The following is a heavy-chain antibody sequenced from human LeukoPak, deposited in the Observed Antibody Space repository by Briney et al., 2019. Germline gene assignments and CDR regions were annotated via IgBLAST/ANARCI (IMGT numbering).Heavy chain of an antibody. CDR1: GYTFTDYG. CDR2: IRYDGTIK. D-gene: IGHD1/OR15-1a*01. V-gene: IGHV3-30*02. J-gene: IGHJ4*02. Sequence: QPGGSPRLACAASGYTFTDYGMHWVRQAPGKGLEWVTFIRYDGTIKYYSDSVKGRFAISRDNSQNTLFLQMNSLRPEDTAVYYCAKEGTASKPSDLDYWGQGTLVTVSS. CDR3: AKEGTASKPSDLDY.